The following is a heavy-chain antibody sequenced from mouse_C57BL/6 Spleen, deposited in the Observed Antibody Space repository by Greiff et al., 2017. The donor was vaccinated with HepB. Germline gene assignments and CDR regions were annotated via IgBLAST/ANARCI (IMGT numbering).Heavy chain of an antibody. Sequence: EVKVVESEGGLVQPGSSMKLSCTASGFTFSDYYMAWVRQVPEKGLEWVANINYDGSSTYYLDSLKSRFIISRDNAKNILYLQMSSLKSEDTATYYCARVYYGSTLYAMDYWGQGTSVTVSS. J-gene: IGHJ4*01. CDR3: ARVYYGSTLYAMDY. D-gene: IGHD1-1*01. V-gene: IGHV5-16*01. CDR2: INYDGSST. CDR1: GFTFSDYY.